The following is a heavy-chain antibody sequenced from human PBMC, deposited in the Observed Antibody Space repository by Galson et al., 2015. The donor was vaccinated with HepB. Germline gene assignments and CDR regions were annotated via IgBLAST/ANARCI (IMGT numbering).Heavy chain of an antibody. D-gene: IGHD2-15*01. CDR1: GFTLSGYS. V-gene: IGHV3-21*01. Sequence: SLRLSCAASGFTLSGYSMNWVRQAPGKGLEWVSSIRSSYIYYADSVKGRFTISRDNAKKSLFLQMNSLRAEDTAVYYCARDVEYCSGGDCSSPFDYWGQGTRVTVSS. J-gene: IGHJ4*02. CDR3: ARDVEYCSGGDCSSPFDY. CDR2: IRSSYI.